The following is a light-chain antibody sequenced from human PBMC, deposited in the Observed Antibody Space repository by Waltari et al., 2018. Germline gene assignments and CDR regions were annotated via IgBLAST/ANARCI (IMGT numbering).Light chain of an antibody. CDR3: QQYYNTPRT. CDR1: QSLLYSSNNKNH. CDR2: WAS. J-gene: IGKJ1*01. V-gene: IGKV4-1*01. Sequence: DIVMTQSPDSLAVSLGERATINCKSSQSLLYSSNNKNHLAWYQQKPGQPPKLLIYWASTREAGVPDRFSGSGSGIHFTLTISSLQAEDVAVYYCQQYYNTPRTFGQGTKVEIK.